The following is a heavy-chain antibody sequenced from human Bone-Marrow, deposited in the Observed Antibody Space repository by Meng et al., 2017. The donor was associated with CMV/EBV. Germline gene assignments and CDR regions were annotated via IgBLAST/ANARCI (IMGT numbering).Heavy chain of an antibody. CDR3: ARTTSSGWYRGHWYFDL. Sequence: SVKVSCKASGGTFSSYAISWVRQAPGQGLEWMGGIIPIFGTANYAQKFQGRVTITTDESTSTAYMELSSLRSEDTAVYYCARTTSSGWYRGHWYFDLWGRGTLVTVSP. V-gene: IGHV1-69*05. D-gene: IGHD6-19*01. CDR2: IIPIFGTA. CDR1: GGTFSSYA. J-gene: IGHJ2*01.